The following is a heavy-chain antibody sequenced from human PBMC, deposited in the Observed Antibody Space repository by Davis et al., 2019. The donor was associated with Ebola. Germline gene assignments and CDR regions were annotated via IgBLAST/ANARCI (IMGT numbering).Heavy chain of an antibody. V-gene: IGHV4-59*08. CDR3: ARSKHDILTGGFWDI. J-gene: IGHJ3*02. CDR1: GGSISSYY. CDR2: IYYSGTT. Sequence: SETLSLTCTVSGGSISSYYWSWIRQPPGKGLEWIGYIYYSGTTSYNPSLKSRVTISVDTSKNQFSLKLRSVTAADTAVYFCARSKHDILTGGFWDIWGQGTMVTVSS. D-gene: IGHD3-9*01.